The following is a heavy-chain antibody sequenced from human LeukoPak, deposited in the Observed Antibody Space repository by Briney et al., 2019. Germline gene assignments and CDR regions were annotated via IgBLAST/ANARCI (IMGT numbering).Heavy chain of an antibody. D-gene: IGHD2-21*02. J-gene: IGHJ6*02. V-gene: IGHV3-43*02. CDR3: AKDGPVVVTVIDYGMDV. CDR2: ISGDGGST. Sequence: AGGSLRLSCAASGFTFDDYAMHWVRQAPGKGLEWVSLISGDGGSTYYAVSVKGRFTISRDNSKNSLYLQMNSLRTEDTALYYCAKDGPVVVTVIDYGMDVWGRGTTVTVSS. CDR1: GFTFDDYA.